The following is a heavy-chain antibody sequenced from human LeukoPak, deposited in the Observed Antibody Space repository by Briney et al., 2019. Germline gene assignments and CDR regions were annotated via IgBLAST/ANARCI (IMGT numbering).Heavy chain of an antibody. D-gene: IGHD2-15*01. CDR3: ARLQNGDYSDASAF. J-gene: IGHJ3*01. CDR1: GYSFTNHW. V-gene: IGHV5-51*01. CDR2: IRPSDSSV. Sequence: GESLKISCKGSGYSFTNHWIDWVRQMPGKGLEWLGTIRPSDSSVRYSPSFQGQVSISVDRSIDTAYLQWSSLKASHTAIYYCARLQNGDYSDASAFWGQGTMVSVSS.